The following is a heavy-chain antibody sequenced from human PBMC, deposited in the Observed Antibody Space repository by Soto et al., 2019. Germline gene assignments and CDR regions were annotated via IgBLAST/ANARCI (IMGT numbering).Heavy chain of an antibody. Sequence: GESLKISCRGSGYDFNTNCVGWVRQVPWRGLEWVGIMYPGDSDTRRLPSLQGHVTLSADVAVSTAFLQWRSLKTSDSGMYFCARLPRHCNKTSSYSADQWGAGTPVPV. CDR3: ARLPRHCNKTSSYSADQ. D-gene: IGHD3-22*01. CDR2: MYPGDSDT. V-gene: IGHV5-51*01. CDR1: GYDFNTNC. J-gene: IGHJ4*02.